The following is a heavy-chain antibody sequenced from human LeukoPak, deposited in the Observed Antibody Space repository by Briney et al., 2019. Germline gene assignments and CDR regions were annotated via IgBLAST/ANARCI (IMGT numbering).Heavy chain of an antibody. CDR1: GGSISSSSYY. D-gene: IGHD3/OR15-3a*01. J-gene: IGHJ5*02. Sequence: NPSETLSLTCTVSGGSISSSSYYWGWIRQPPGKGLEWIGSIYYSGSTYYNPSLKSRVTMSVDTSKNQFSLKLSSVTAADTAVYYCARARFLDPFDPRGQGILVTVSS. V-gene: IGHV4-39*07. CDR2: IYYSGST. CDR3: ARARFLDPFDP.